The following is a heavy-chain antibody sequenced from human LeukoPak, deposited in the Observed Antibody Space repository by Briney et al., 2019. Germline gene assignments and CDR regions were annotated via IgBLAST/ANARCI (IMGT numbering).Heavy chain of an antibody. Sequence: SETLSLTCIVSGGSISGKYWSWIRQPAGKGLEWIGRINTSGNTNYKPSLKSRVTMSEDTSKNQFSLELTSVTAADTAVYYCASPRSSSGWDGDFDYWGQGTLVTVSS. CDR2: INTSGNT. CDR3: ASPRSSSGWDGDFDY. J-gene: IGHJ4*02. V-gene: IGHV4-4*07. D-gene: IGHD6-19*01. CDR1: GGSISGKY.